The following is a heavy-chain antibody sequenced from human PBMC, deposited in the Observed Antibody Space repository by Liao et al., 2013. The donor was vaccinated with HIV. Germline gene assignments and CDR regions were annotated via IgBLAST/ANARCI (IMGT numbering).Heavy chain of an antibody. CDR3: GRSEQRVTRD. CDR1: GGSFSYYS. V-gene: IGHV4-34*10. J-gene: IGHJ4*02. CDR2: VNFRGGA. D-gene: IGHD4-17*01. Sequence: QMQLQESGPGLVKPSETLSLTCGLSGGSFSYYSWSWIRQSPKRGLEWIGEVNFRGGANYNPSLKSRVTISIDTSKNQFSLRMTSLTFADAAVYYCGRSEQRVTRDWGQGIVVTVSS.